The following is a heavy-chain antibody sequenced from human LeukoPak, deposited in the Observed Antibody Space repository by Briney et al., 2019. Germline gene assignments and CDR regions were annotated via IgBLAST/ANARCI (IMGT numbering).Heavy chain of an antibody. CDR3: ARGLHRRCSGGICYQPFDY. V-gene: IGHV3-30*04. D-gene: IGHD2-15*01. J-gene: IGHJ4*02. CDR2: ISSDGSKI. Sequence: PGGSLRHSCAASGFIFSNYAMHWVRQAPGKGQEWVALISSDGSKIYYADSVKGRFTISRDNSRNTLYLQMNSLRAEDSAVYYCARGLHRRCSGGICYQPFDYWGQGTLVTVSS. CDR1: GFIFSNYA.